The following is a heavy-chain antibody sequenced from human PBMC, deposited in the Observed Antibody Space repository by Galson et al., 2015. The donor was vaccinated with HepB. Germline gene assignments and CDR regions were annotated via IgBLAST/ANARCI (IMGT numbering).Heavy chain of an antibody. V-gene: IGHV1-69*13. CDR3: ARDAVGAKAPSYYYYGMDV. CDR2: IIPIFGAA. J-gene: IGHJ6*02. Sequence: SVKVSCKASGGTFSSYAISWVRQAPGQGLEWMGGIIPIFGAANYAQKFQGRVTITADESTSTAYMELSSLRSEDTAVYYCARDAVGAKAPSYYYYGMDVWGQGTTVTVSS. CDR1: GGTFSSYA.